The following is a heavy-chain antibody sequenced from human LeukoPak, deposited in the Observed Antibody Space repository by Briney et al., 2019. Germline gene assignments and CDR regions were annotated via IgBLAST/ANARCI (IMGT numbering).Heavy chain of an antibody. D-gene: IGHD2-15*01. CDR3: ASRYCSGGSCRPDWGYYGMDV. CDR1: GGSISSYY. Sequence: SGTLSLTCTVSGGSISSYYWSWIRQPAGKGLEWIGRIYTSGSTNYNPSLKSRVTMSVDTSKNQFSLKLSSVTAADTAVYYCASRYCSGGSCRPDWGYYGMDVWGQGTTVTVSS. V-gene: IGHV4-4*07. J-gene: IGHJ6*02. CDR2: IYTSGST.